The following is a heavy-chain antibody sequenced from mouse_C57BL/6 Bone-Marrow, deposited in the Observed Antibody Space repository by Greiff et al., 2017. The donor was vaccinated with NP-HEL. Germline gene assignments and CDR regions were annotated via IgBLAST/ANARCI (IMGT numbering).Heavy chain of an antibody. CDR1: GYAFSSSW. Sequence: VQLQQSGPELVKPGASVKISCKASGYAFSSSWMNWVKQRPGQGLEWIGRIYPGDGYTNYNGKFKGKATLTADKSSSTAYMQLSSLTSEDSAVYYCASRKDYYARGYWGQGTSVTVSS. J-gene: IGHJ4*01. CDR2: IYPGDGYT. CDR3: ASRKDYYARGY. V-gene: IGHV1-82*01.